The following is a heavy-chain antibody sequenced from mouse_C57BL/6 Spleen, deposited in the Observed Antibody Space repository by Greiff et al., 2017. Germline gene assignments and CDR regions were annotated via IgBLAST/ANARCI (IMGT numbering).Heavy chain of an antibody. D-gene: IGHD2-1*01. CDR1: GYSFTSYY. Sequence: QVQLKESGPELVKPGASVKISRKASGYSFTSYYIHWVKQRPGQGLEWIGWIYPGSGNTKYNEKFKGKATLTADTSSSTAYMQLSSLTSEDSAVYYCARSLYGTYAMDYWGQGTSVTVSS. CDR3: ARSLYGTYAMDY. V-gene: IGHV1-66*01. J-gene: IGHJ4*01. CDR2: IYPGSGNT.